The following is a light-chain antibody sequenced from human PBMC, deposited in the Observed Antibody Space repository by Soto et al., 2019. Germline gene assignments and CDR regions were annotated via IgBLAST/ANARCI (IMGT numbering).Light chain of an antibody. V-gene: IGKV3-20*01. CDR3: QQYGTSEII. CDR2: DTS. J-gene: IGKJ5*01. CDR1: QTLSNSF. Sequence: EIVMTQSPATLSVTPGEGATLSCRASQTLSNSFIAWYQQKPGQAPRLLIYDTSSRATGVPDRYSASGSGTDFTLTISRLEPEDFAVFFCQQYGTSEIIFGQGTRLKIK.